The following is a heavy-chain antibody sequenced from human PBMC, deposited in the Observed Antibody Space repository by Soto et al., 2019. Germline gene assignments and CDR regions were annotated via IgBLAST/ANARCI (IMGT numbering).Heavy chain of an antibody. J-gene: IGHJ6*02. D-gene: IGHD3-3*01. CDR1: GGSISSSSYY. Sequence: QLQLQESGPGLVKPSETLSLTCTVSGGSISSSSYYWGWIRQPPGKGLEWIGSIYYSGSTYYHPSLKSRVTISVDTSKNQFSLKLSSVTAADTAVYYCARRSPIFATPLIYYYGMDVWGQGTTVTVSS. V-gene: IGHV4-39*01. CDR3: ARRSPIFATPLIYYYGMDV. CDR2: IYYSGST.